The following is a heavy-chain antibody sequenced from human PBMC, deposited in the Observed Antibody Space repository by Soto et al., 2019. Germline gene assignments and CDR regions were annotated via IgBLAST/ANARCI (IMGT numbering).Heavy chain of an antibody. V-gene: IGHV3-23*01. CDR3: AKPLYCSSTSCSAPFDY. CDR1: GFTFSSYA. J-gene: IGHJ4*02. Sequence: GGSLRLSCAASGFTFSSYAMSWVRQAPGKGLEWVSAISGSGGSTYYAGSVKGRFTISRDNSKNTLYLQMNSLRAEDTAVYYCAKPLYCSSTSCSAPFDYWGQGTLVTVS. D-gene: IGHD2-2*01. CDR2: ISGSGGST.